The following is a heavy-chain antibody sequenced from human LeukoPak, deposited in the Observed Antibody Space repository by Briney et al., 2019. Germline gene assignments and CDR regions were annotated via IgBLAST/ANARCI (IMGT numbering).Heavy chain of an antibody. Sequence: ASVKVSCKASGYTFTSYDINWVRQATGQGLEWMGWMNPNSGNTGYAQKLQGRVTITRNTSISTAYMELSSLRSEDTAVYYCAIKVGSPGNYWGQGTLVTVSS. J-gene: IGHJ4*02. D-gene: IGHD1-26*01. CDR1: GYTFTSYD. V-gene: IGHV1-8*03. CDR3: AIKVGSPGNY. CDR2: MNPNSGNT.